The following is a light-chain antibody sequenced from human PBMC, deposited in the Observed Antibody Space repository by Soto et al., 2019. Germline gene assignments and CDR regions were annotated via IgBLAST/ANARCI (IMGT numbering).Light chain of an antibody. CDR2: GAS. V-gene: IGKV3-15*01. CDR1: QSVSTS. CDR3: QQYNNGPPLT. J-gene: IGKJ4*01. Sequence: EIVMTQSPATLSVSPGERVTLSCRASQSVSTSLAWYQQKPGHAPRLLIHGASTRATGIPARFSGSGSGTEFTLTISSLQSEDFAVYYCQQYNNGPPLTFGRGIKVEIK.